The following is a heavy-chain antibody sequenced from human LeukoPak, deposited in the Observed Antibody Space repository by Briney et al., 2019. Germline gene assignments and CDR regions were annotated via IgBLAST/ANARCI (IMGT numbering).Heavy chain of an antibody. CDR3: ARGGAAAGTSTGDFDY. CDR2: ISYDGSNK. V-gene: IGHV3-30-3*01. J-gene: IGHJ4*02. D-gene: IGHD6-13*01. Sequence: GGSLRLSCAASGFTFSSYAMHWVRQAPGKGLEWVAVISYDGSNKYYADSVKGRLTISRDNSKNTLYLQMNSLRAEDTAVYYCARGGAAAGTSTGDFDYWGQGTLVTVSS. CDR1: GFTFSSYA.